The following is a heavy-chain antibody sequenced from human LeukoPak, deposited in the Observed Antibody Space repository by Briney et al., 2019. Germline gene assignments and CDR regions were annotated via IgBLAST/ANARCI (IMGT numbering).Heavy chain of an antibody. V-gene: IGHV1-18*01. CDR2: ISSHNGNT. J-gene: IGHJ3*02. Sequence: ASVKVSCKASGYPFSSYGISWVRQAPGQGLEWMGWISSHNGNTNYAQKLQGRVTLTTDTSTSTACMELRSLKSDDTAVYYCARDLGGSYSWGDAFDIWGQGTMVTVSS. CDR3: ARDLGGSYSWGDAFDI. D-gene: IGHD1-26*01. CDR1: GYPFSSYG.